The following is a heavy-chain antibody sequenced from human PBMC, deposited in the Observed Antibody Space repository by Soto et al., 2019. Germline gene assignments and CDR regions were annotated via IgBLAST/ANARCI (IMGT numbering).Heavy chain of an antibody. CDR1: GFTLSDHY. CDR3: VRPDSTGYYSH. V-gene: IGHV3-72*01. J-gene: IGHJ4*02. CDR2: SRDKAQGYST. Sequence: GGSLRLSCAGSGFTLSDHYMGWVRQAPGKGLEWVGRSRDKAQGYSTAYAASVKGRFTTSRDESKNSVYLQMNSLKTEDTAMYYCVRPDSTGYYSHWGQGTPVTVSS. D-gene: IGHD3-9*01.